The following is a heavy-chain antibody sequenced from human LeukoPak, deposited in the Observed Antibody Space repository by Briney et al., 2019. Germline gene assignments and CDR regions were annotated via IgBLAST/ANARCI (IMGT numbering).Heavy chain of an antibody. CDR3: ARVLRPMASQYYFDY. CDR1: GGSIGSYY. D-gene: IGHD3-10*01. V-gene: IGHV4-59*01. Sequence: SETLSLTRTVSGGSIGSYYWSWIRQPPGKGLEWIGYIYYSGTTSYNPSLKTRVTISIDTSKNQFSLKLSSVTAADTAVYYCARVLRPMASQYYFDYWGQGTLVTVSS. CDR2: IYYSGTT. J-gene: IGHJ4*02.